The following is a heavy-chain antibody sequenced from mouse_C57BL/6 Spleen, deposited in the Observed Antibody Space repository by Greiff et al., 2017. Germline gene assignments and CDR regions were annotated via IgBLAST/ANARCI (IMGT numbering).Heavy chain of an antibody. Sequence: EVMLVESGGGLVQPGASLSLSCAASGFTFTDYYMSWVRQPPGQALEWLGFIRHKANGYTTEYSASVKGRFTISRDNSQSILYLQMNALRAEYSATYYCARTWGLDYWGQGTTLTVSS. CDR3: ARTWGLDY. J-gene: IGHJ2*01. CDR2: IRHKANGYTT. V-gene: IGHV7-3*01. D-gene: IGHD4-1*01. CDR1: GFTFTDYY.